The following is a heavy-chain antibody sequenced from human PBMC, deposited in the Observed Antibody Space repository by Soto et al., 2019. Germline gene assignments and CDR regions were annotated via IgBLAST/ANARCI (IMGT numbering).Heavy chain of an antibody. CDR3: ARVVVSETTHLDY. Sequence: QVQLVQSGAEVKKPGASVKVSCKASGYTFTNYHIHWVRQAPGQGLEWVGRINTGAGTARYAQNLQDSVTMTRDASTSTLYMELSSLRSEDTAVYYCARVVVSETTHLDYWGQGTRVTVSS. V-gene: IGHV1-46*03. CDR2: INTGAGTA. J-gene: IGHJ4*02. D-gene: IGHD2-15*01. CDR1: GYTFTNYH.